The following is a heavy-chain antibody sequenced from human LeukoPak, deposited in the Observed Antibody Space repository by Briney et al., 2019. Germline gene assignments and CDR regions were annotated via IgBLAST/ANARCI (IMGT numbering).Heavy chain of an antibody. J-gene: IGHJ4*02. Sequence: GGSLRLSCAASGFAFSRYWMRWVRQAPGKGLEWVANIKEDGTVKYYVESVKGRFTISRDNPKTSLYLQMNSLRAEDTAVYYCAASITMFDYWGQGTLVTVSS. V-gene: IGHV3-7*02. CDR3: AASITMFDY. CDR2: IKEDGTVK. CDR1: GFAFSRYW. D-gene: IGHD3-10*01.